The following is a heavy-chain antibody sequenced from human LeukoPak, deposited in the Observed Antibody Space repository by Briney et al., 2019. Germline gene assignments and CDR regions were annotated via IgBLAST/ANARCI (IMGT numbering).Heavy chain of an antibody. CDR3: ARSVEGYCSGGSCYSYYYYMDV. CDR2: IYYSGST. Sequence: SETLSLTCTVSGGSISSSSYYWGWIRQPPGKGLEWIGSIYYSGSTNYNPSLKSRVTISVDTSKNQFSLKLSSVTAADTAVYYCARSVEGYCSGGSCYSYYYYMDVWGKGTTVTVSS. V-gene: IGHV4-39*07. D-gene: IGHD2-15*01. J-gene: IGHJ6*03. CDR1: GGSISSSSYY.